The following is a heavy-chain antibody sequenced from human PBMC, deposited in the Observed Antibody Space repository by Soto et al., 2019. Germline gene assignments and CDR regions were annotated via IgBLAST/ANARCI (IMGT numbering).Heavy chain of an antibody. CDR2: MNPNSGNT. CDR3: ARGINYYDSGDDAFDI. D-gene: IGHD3-10*01. CDR1: GYTFTSYD. J-gene: IGHJ3*02. Sequence: ASVKVSCKASGYTFTSYDISWVRQATGQGLEWMGWMNPNSGNTGYAQKFQGRVTMTRNTSISTAYMELSSLRSEDTAVYYCARGINYYDSGDDAFDIWGQGTMVTVSS. V-gene: IGHV1-8*01.